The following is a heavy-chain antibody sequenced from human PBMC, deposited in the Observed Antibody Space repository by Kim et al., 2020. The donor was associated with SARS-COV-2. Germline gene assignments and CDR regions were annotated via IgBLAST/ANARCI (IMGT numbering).Heavy chain of an antibody. CDR3: ARGALAASIFDY. D-gene: IGHD2-15*01. J-gene: IGHJ4*02. Sequence: HTPARQGRVTISVDRTKNQFSLKLGSVTAADTAVYYCARGALAASIFDYWGQGTLVTVSS. V-gene: IGHV4-30-2*01.